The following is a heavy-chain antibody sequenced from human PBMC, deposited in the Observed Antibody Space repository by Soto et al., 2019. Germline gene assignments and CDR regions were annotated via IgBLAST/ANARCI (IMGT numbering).Heavy chain of an antibody. V-gene: IGHV1-69*06. CDR3: ATVGSRDACTYVLDQ. CDR1: GRIFSSFP. Sequence: QVQVVQSGAEVKKPGSSVKISCKASGRIFSSFPTSWVRQVPGQGLEWMGGVISASGSVTYAPKFQGRVTMSAVNSAGIGYMELTSLTSEDTAIDYCATVGSRDACTYVLDQWGPGTMVTVSS. CDR2: VISASGSV. D-gene: IGHD3-10*02. J-gene: IGHJ1*01.